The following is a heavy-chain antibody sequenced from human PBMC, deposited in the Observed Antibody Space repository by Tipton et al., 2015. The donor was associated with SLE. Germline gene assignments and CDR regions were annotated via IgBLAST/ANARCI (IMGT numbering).Heavy chain of an antibody. J-gene: IGHJ4*02. Sequence: TLSLTCTVSGGSISSSSYYWGWIRQPPGKGLEWIGSIYYSGSTYYNPSLKSRVTISVDTSKNQFSLKLSSVTVADTAVYYCARIYCSSTSCYLDYWGQGTLVTVSS. V-gene: IGHV4-39*07. CDR3: ARIYCSSTSCYLDY. CDR2: IYYSGST. D-gene: IGHD2-2*01. CDR1: GGSISSSSYY.